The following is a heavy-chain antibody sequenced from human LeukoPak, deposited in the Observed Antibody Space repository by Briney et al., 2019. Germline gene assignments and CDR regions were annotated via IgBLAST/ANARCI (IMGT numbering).Heavy chain of an antibody. CDR2: IYYSWST. CDR1: GGSITTGDYY. Sequence: SETLSLTRTVSGGSITTGDYYWGWIRQPPGKGLEWIGSIYYSWSTYYNPSLKSRVTISVDTSKNQFSLNLSSVTAADTAVYYCAKHQCSSTRCYSFYYYGKDVWGQGTTVTVSS. J-gene: IGHJ6*02. V-gene: IGHV4-39*01. D-gene: IGHD2-2*02. CDR3: AKHQCSSTRCYSFYYYGKDV.